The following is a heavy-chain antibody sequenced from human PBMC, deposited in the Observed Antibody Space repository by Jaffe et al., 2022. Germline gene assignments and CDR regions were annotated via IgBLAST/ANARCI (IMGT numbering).Heavy chain of an antibody. CDR1: GGSFSGYY. CDR3: ARQGSGSYYLRWGWFDP. Sequence: QVQLQQWGAGLLKPSETLSLTCAVYGGSFSGYYWSWIRQPPGKGLEWIGEINHSGSTNYNPSLKSRVTISVDTSKNQFSLKLSSVTAADTAVYYCARQGSGSYYLRWGWFDPWGQGTLVTVSS. J-gene: IGHJ5*02. CDR2: INHSGST. V-gene: IGHV4-34*01. D-gene: IGHD3-10*01.